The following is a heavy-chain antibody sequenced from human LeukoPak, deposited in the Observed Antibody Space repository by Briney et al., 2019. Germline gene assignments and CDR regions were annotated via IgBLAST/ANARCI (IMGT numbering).Heavy chain of an antibody. J-gene: IGHJ4*02. V-gene: IGHV5-10-1*01. Sequence: HGESLKISCKGSGYSFTSYWISWVRQMPGKGLEWMGRIDPSDSYTNYSPSFQGHVTISADKSISTAYPQWSSLKASDTAMYYCARLSGGYPISYDFDYWGQGTLVTVSS. CDR2: IDPSDSYT. D-gene: IGHD5-18*01. CDR1: GYSFTSYW. CDR3: ARLSGGYPISYDFDY.